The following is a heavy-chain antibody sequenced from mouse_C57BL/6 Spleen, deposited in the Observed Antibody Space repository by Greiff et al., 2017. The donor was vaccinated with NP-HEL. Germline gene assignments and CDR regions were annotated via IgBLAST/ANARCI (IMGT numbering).Heavy chain of an antibody. V-gene: IGHV1-59*01. CDR3: ARFNYDFDY. D-gene: IGHD2-1*01. CDR2: IDPSDSYT. J-gene: IGHJ2*01. CDR1: GYTFTSYW. Sequence: VQLQQSGAELVRPGTSVKLSCKASGYTFTSYWMHWVKQRPGQGLEWIGVIDPSDSYTNYNQKFKGKATLTVDTSSSTAYMQLSSLTSEDSAVYYCARFNYDFDYWGQCTTLTVSS.